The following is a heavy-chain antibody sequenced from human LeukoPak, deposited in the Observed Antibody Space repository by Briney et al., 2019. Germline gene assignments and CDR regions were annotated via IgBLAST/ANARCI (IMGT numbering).Heavy chain of an antibody. CDR2: MNPNSGYT. CDR3: ARGPGLRCSGGSCYFDS. D-gene: IGHD2-15*01. J-gene: IGHJ4*02. CDR1: GYTFTSHD. V-gene: IGHV1-8*01. Sequence: ASVKVSCKTSGYTFTSHDINWVRQATGQGLEWMGWMNPNSGYTGYAQKFQGRVTMTRNTSISTAYMELSSLRSEDTAVYYCARGPGLRCSGGSCYFDSWGQGSLVTVSS.